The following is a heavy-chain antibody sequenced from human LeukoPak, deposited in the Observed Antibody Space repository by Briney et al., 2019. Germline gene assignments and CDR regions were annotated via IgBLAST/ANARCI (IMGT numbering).Heavy chain of an antibody. J-gene: IGHJ5*02. CDR1: GYSISSGYY. CDR2: IYHSGST. CDR3: AREYSSGWHWFDP. Sequence: SETLSLTCTVSGYSISSGYYWGWIRQPPGKGLEWIGSIYHSGSTYYNPSLKSRVTISVDTSKNHFSLKLSSVTAADTAVYYCAREYSSGWHWFDPWGQGTLVTVSS. V-gene: IGHV4-38-2*02. D-gene: IGHD6-19*01.